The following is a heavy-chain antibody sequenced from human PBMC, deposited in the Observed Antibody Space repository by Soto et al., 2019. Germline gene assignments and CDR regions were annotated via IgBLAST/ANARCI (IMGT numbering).Heavy chain of an antibody. CDR3: ARDSRGAYDFSFYGMDV. Sequence: GESLKISCAASGFTFSSYWMSWVRQAPGKGLEWVANIKQDGSEKYYVDSVKGRFTISRDNAKNSLYLQMNSLRAEDTAVYYCARDSRGAYDFSFYGMDVWGQGTTVTVSS. J-gene: IGHJ6*02. D-gene: IGHD3-3*01. V-gene: IGHV3-7*05. CDR1: GFTFSSYW. CDR2: IKQDGSEK.